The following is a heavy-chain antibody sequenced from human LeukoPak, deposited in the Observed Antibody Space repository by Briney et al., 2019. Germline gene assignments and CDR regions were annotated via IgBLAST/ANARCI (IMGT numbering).Heavy chain of an antibody. V-gene: IGHV4-30-4*01. J-gene: IGHJ4*02. D-gene: IGHD3-10*01. CDR2: IYYSGST. Sequence: SQTLSLTCTVSGVSISSGDYYWSWIRQPPGKGLEWIGYIYYSGSTYYNPSLKSRVTISVDTSKNQFSLKLSSVTAADTAVYYCARERINGGTGTYIFDYWGQGTLVTVSS. CDR1: GVSISSGDYY. CDR3: ARERINGGTGTYIFDY.